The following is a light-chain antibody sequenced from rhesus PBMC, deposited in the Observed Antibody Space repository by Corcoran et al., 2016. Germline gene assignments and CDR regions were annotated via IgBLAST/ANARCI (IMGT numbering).Light chain of an antibody. CDR2: KAS. J-gene: IGKJ2*01. V-gene: IGKV1-22*01. Sequence: DIQMTQSPSSLSESVGDTVTITCRASKSINNWLDWHQTKQGKGPKLLIYKASTLQGGVPSRFSGSGSGTDFTLTISGLQPEDFATYYCLQYSGSPYSFGQGTKVEIK. CDR1: KSINNW. CDR3: LQYSGSPYS.